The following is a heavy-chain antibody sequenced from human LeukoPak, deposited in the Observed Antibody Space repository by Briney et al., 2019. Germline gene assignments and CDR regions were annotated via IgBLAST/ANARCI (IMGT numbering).Heavy chain of an antibody. D-gene: IGHD1-1*01. CDR2: ISARGDVI. CDR1: GFIFSDYY. J-gene: IGHJ4*02. CDR3: AEEIRRYNWKAFDY. V-gene: IGHV3-11*01. Sequence: PGGSLRLSCASSGFIFSDYYMSWIRQVPGKGLEWIAYISARGDVIYSVDSVKGRFTISRDNAKSLLYLQMNSLRGDDTAVYYCAEEIRRYNWKAFDYWGQGTLVTVSS.